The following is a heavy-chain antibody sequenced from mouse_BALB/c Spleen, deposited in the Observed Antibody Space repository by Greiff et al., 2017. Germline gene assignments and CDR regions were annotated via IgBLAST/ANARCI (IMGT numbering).Heavy chain of an antibody. Sequence: EVQLQQSGAELVRPGASVKLSCTASGFNFKDYYMHWVKQRPEQGLEWIGWIDPENGDTEYAPKFQGKATMTADTSSNTAYLQLSSLTSEDTAVYYCNAAITRGAMDYWGQGTSVTVSS. D-gene: IGHD2-4*01. CDR3: NAAITRGAMDY. J-gene: IGHJ4*01. V-gene: IGHV14-4*02. CDR1: GFNFKDYY. CDR2: IDPENGDT.